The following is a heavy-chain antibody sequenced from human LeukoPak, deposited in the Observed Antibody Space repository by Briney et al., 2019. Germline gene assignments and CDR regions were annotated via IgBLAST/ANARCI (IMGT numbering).Heavy chain of an antibody. J-gene: IGHJ4*02. D-gene: IGHD5-12*01. CDR1: GSSISSGYY. CDR3: ARSLSRGYSGFRVSLFDY. V-gene: IGHV4-38-2*01. Sequence: PSETLSLTCAVSGSSISSGYYWGWIRQPPGKGLEWIGSMFHSGSTYYNPSLKSRVTISVDTSKNHFSLKLNSVTAADTAVYYCARSLSRGYSGFRVSLFDYWGQGTLVTVSS. CDR2: MFHSGST.